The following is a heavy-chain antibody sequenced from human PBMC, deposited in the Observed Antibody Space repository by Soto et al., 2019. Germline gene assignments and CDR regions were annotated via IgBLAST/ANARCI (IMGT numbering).Heavy chain of an antibody. CDR2: ISAYNGNT. V-gene: IGHV1-18*01. CDR1: GYTFTSYG. J-gene: IGHJ4*02. CDR3: ARDRHSYDSSGSPMDY. Sequence: ASVKVSCKASGYTFTSYGISWVRQAPGQGLEWMGWISAYNGNTNYAQKLQGRVTMTTDTSTSTAYMELRSLRSDDTAVYYCARDRHSYDSSGSPMDYWGQGTLVTVSS. D-gene: IGHD3-22*01.